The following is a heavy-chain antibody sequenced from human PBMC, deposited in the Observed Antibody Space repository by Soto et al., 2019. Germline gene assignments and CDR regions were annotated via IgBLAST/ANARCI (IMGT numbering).Heavy chain of an antibody. V-gene: IGHV3-30*18. D-gene: IGHD5-18*01. J-gene: IGHJ6*02. CDR1: GFTFSSYG. CDR2: ISYDGTNK. Sequence: GGSLRLSCAASGFTFSSYGMHWVRQAPGKGLEWVALISYDGTNKYYADSVKGRFTISRDNFKNTLYLQMNSLRAEDTAVYYCAKERFGHLWLEDYGMDVWGQGTTVTVSS. CDR3: AKERFGHLWLEDYGMDV.